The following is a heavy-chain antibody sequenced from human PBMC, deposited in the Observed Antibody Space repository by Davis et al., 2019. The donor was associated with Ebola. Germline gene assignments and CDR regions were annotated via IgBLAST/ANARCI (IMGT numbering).Heavy chain of an antibody. CDR1: GFTFSSYS. J-gene: IGHJ3*02. Sequence: GESLKISCAASGFTFSSYSMNWVRQAPGKGLEWVSSISSSSSYIYYADSVKGRFTISRDNSKNTLYLQMSSLRAEDTAVYYCAREFVNDGWSRGAFDIWGQGTLVTVSS. CDR3: AREFVNDGWSRGAFDI. D-gene: IGHD6-19*01. CDR2: ISSSSSYI. V-gene: IGHV3-21*01.